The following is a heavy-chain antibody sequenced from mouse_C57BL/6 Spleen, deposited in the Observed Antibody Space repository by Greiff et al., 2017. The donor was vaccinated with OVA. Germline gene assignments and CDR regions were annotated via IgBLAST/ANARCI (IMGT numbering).Heavy chain of an antibody. V-gene: IGHV1-64*01. CDR1: GYTFTSYW. J-gene: IGHJ2*01. Sequence: VQLQQPGAELVKPGASVKLSCKASGYTFTSYWMHWVKQRPGQGLEWIGMIHPNSGSTNYNEKFKSKATLTVDKSSSTAYMQLSSLTSEDSAVYYCARGYGSSYGAYFDYWGQGTTLAVSS. CDR3: ARGYGSSYGAYFDY. CDR2: IHPNSGST. D-gene: IGHD1-1*01.